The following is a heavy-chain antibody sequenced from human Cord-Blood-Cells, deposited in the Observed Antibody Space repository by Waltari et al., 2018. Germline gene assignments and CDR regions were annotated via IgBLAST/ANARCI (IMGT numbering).Heavy chain of an antibody. Sequence: QVQLVQSGAEVKKPGSSVKVSCKASGGTFSSDAISWVRQAPGPGLEWMGGIIPIFGTANYAQKFQGRVTITADESTSTAYMELSSLRSEDTAVYYCARGGQYYSNYVYFDYWGQGTLVTVSS. CDR3: ARGGQYYSNYVYFDY. J-gene: IGHJ4*02. V-gene: IGHV1-69*01. CDR1: GGTFSSDA. D-gene: IGHD4-4*01. CDR2: IIPIFGTA.